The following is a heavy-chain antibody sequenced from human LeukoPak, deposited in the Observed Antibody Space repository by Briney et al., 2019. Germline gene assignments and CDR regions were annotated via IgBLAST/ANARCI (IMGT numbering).Heavy chain of an antibody. Sequence: ASVKVSCKTSGYTFTDYYIHWMRQAPGQGLEWMGWINPNSGGTNYAQIFQGRVTVARDTSINTAYMELSRLRSDDTAVYYCANGGSYPDYWGQGTLVTVSS. CDR1: GYTFTDYY. J-gene: IGHJ4*02. CDR2: INPNSGGT. CDR3: ANGGSYPDY. V-gene: IGHV1-2*02. D-gene: IGHD1-26*01.